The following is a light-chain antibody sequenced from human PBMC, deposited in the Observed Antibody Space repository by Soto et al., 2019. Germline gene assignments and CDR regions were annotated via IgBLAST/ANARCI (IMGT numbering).Light chain of an antibody. CDR3: QQYDNPL. V-gene: IGKV1-33*01. J-gene: IGKJ3*01. Sequence: DIQMTQSPSSLSASVGDRVTITCQASQDISNYLNWNQQKPGKAPKLLIYDASNLETGVPSRFSGSGSGTDFTFTISSLQPEDIATYYCQQYDNPLFGPGTKVDIK. CDR1: QDISNY. CDR2: DAS.